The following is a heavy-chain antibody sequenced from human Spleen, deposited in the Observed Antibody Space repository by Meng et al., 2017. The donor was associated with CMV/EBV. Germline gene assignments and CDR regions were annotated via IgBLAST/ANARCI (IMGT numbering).Heavy chain of an antibody. J-gene: IGHJ6*02. CDR2: GFYSGST. V-gene: IGHV4-59*12. CDR1: GDSISRYY. D-gene: IGHD2-15*01. Sequence: SETLSLTCRVSGDSISRYYWSWIRQPPGKGLEWIGHGFYSGSTNYNPALKSRVTISVDTSKNQFSLKLSSVTAADTAVYYCARGSRGSPQPYYYYFGMDVWGQGTTVTVSS. CDR3: ARGSRGSPQPYYYYFGMDV.